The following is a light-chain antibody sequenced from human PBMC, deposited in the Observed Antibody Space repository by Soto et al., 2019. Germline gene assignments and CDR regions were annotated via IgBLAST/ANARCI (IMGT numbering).Light chain of an antibody. CDR1: QSISSW. J-gene: IGKJ1*01. CDR3: QQYNYLWA. CDR2: DAS. V-gene: IGKV1-5*01. Sequence: DIQMTQSPSTLSASVGDRVTITCRASQSISSWLAWYQQKPGKAPKLLIYDASNLESGVPSRFRGGGSGTEFSLTISSEQPDDVVTYYCQQYNYLWAFGQGTRVEIQ.